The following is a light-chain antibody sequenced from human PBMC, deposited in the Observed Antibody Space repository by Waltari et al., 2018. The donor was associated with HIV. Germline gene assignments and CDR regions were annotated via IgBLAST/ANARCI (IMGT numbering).Light chain of an antibody. CDR1: SSDVGGYNY. CDR3: SSYTSSSHVV. CDR2: EVS. J-gene: IGLJ2*01. Sequence: QSALTQPASVSGSPGQSITISCPGTSSDVGGYNYVSWYPQHPGKAPKLMIYEVSNRPSGVSNRFSGSKSGNTASLTISGLQAEDEADYYCSSYTSSSHVVFGGGTKLTVL. V-gene: IGLV2-14*01.